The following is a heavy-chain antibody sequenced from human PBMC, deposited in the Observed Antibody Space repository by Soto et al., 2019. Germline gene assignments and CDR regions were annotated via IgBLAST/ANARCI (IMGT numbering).Heavy chain of an antibody. CDR1: GGTFSSYT. J-gene: IGHJ3*02. CDR3: ARNDCSSTSCYSDAFDI. D-gene: IGHD2-2*01. Sequence: GASVTVSCKASGGTFSSYTISWVRQAPGQGLEWMGRIIPILGIANYAQKFQGRVTITADKSTSTAYMELSSLRSEDTAVYYCARNDCSSTSCYSDAFDIWGQGTMVTVSS. CDR2: IIPILGIA. V-gene: IGHV1-69*02.